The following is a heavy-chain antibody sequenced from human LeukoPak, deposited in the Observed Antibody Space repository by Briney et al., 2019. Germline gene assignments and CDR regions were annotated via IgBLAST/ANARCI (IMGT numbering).Heavy chain of an antibody. V-gene: IGHV3-23*01. CDR2: ITGSGDST. J-gene: IGHJ6*02. D-gene: IGHD3-3*01. CDR1: GFTFSSHA. Sequence: PGGSLRLSCAASGFTFSSHAMGWVRQAPGKGLEWVSSITGSGDSTYYGDSVKGRFTISRDNSKNTLYLQMNSLRAEDTAVYYCAKDGGGSLEWLPPMDVWGQGTTVTVSS. CDR3: AKDGGGSLEWLPPMDV.